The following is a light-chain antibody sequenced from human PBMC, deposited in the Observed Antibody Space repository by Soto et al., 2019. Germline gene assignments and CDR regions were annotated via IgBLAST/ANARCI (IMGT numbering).Light chain of an antibody. CDR1: SSDVGGYDF. CDR2: GVT. Sequence: QSALTQPPSASGSPGQSVTISCTGTSSDVGGYDFVSWYQHHPGKAPKLIIYGVTKRPSGVPDRFSGSKSGNTASLTVSGLQAEDEADYYCNSYAGSDNPVVFGGGTKLTVL. J-gene: IGLJ2*01. CDR3: NSYAGSDNPVV. V-gene: IGLV2-8*01.